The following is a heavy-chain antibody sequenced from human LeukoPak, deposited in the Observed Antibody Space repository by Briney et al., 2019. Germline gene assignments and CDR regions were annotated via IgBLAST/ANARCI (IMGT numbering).Heavy chain of an antibody. CDR2: IKNDGSTT. D-gene: IGHD1-1*01. CDR3: ARERKYDSNFDY. CDR1: GFTFSSYW. V-gene: IGHV3-74*01. Sequence: GGSLRLSCAASGFTFSSYWMHWVRQPPGKGLVWVSRIKNDGSTTTYADSVKGRFTVSRDNAKNALYLQMNSLRAEDTAVYYCARERKYDSNFDYWGQGTLVTVSS. J-gene: IGHJ4*02.